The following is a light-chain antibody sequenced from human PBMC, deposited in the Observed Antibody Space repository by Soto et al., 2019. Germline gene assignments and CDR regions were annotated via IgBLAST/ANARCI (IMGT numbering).Light chain of an antibody. J-gene: IGLJ1*01. V-gene: IGLV2-8*01. CDR1: SSDVGAYNY. CDR2: EVN. Sequence: QSALTQPPSASGSPGQSVTISCTGTSSDVGAYNYVSWYQLHAGKAPKLIVYEVNKRPSDVPDRFSASKSGNTASLTVSGLRTEDEADYYCSSYAGSNNYVFGIGTKLTVL. CDR3: SSYAGSNNYV.